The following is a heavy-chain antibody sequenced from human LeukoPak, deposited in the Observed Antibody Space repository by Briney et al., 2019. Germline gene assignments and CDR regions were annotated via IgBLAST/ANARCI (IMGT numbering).Heavy chain of an antibody. J-gene: IGHJ4*02. D-gene: IGHD4-11*01. Sequence: GASVKVSCKASGYTFTSYGFGWVRQAPGQGLEWMGWISGYNGNTNYAQKLQGRVTMTTDTAMSTAYMELRSLRSDDTAVYYCARDWGYSDYSIGNYWGQGTLVTVSS. CDR1: GYTFTSYG. CDR2: ISGYNGNT. CDR3: ARDWGYSDYSIGNY. V-gene: IGHV1-18*01.